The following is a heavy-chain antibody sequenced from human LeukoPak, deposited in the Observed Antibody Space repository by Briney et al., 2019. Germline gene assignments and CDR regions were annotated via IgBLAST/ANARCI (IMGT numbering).Heavy chain of an antibody. J-gene: IGHJ4*02. D-gene: IGHD1-14*01. Sequence: GGSLRLSCAASGFTFSSYATCWVRQAPGKGLEWVSGISGSGGTTYYADSVKGRFTISRDNSRNTLFLQMNSLRAEDTGLYYCAKVRQAETTRTNFDYWGQGTLLTVSS. CDR2: ISGSGGTT. CDR1: GFTFSSYA. CDR3: AKVRQAETTRTNFDY. V-gene: IGHV3-23*01.